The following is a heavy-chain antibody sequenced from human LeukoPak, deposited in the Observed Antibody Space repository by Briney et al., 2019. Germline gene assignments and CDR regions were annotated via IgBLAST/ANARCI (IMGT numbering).Heavy chain of an antibody. CDR2: ISWNSDNV. J-gene: IGHJ4*02. V-gene: IGHV3-9*01. CDR3: VKERSRTGYFDY. CDR1: GFILSDHY. D-gene: IGHD2-2*01. Sequence: GGSLRLSCAASGFILSDHYMDWVRQAPGKGLQWVSGISWNSDNVDYADSVKGRFTISRDNARNSLYLQMNSLRAEDTAFYYCVKERSRTGYFDYWGQGTLVTVSS.